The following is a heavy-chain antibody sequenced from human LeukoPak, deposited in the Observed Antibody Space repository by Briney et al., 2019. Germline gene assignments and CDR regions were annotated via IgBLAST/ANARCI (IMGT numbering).Heavy chain of an antibody. D-gene: IGHD3-10*01. V-gene: IGHV3-30*04. Sequence: GGSLRLSCAASGFTFSGYPIHWVRQAPGKGLEWVAVISSDGGTKYYADSVKGRFTLSRDNSRNTLDLQMNSLGPEDTAVYYCAKEYDSGGYGAYFDYWGQGTLVTVSS. CDR1: GFTFSGYP. CDR3: AKEYDSGGYGAYFDY. CDR2: ISSDGGTK. J-gene: IGHJ4*02.